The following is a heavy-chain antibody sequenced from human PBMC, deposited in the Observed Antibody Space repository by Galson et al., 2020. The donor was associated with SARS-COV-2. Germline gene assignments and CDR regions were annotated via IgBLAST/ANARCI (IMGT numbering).Heavy chain of an antibody. V-gene: IGHV3-30*18. CDR2: ISYDENNK. D-gene: IGHD3-22*01. J-gene: IGHJ4*02. Sequence: GESLKISCSASGFTFRNFGTHWVRQAPGKGLEWVAVISYDENNKYYADSVKGRFTISRDSSKSRLYLQMNSLRPEDTAVYFCAKDDSNGYYSGLFDYWGPGTLVIVSS. CDR3: AKDDSNGYYSGLFDY. CDR1: GFTFRNFG.